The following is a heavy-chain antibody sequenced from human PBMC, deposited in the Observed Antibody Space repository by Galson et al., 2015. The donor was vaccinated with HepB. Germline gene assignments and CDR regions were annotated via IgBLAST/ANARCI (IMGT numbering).Heavy chain of an antibody. Sequence: ETLSLTCTVSGGSISSYYWSWIRQPPGKGLEWIGYIYYSGSTNYNPSLKSRVTISVDTSKNQFSLKLSSVTAADTAVYYCARGYGSGSYYKDWGQGTLVTVSS. CDR2: IYYSGST. V-gene: IGHV4-59*01. D-gene: IGHD3-10*01. J-gene: IGHJ4*02. CDR1: GGSISSYY. CDR3: ARGYGSGSYYKD.